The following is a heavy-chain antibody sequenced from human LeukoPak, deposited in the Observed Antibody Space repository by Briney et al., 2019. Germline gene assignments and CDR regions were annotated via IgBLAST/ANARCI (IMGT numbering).Heavy chain of an antibody. D-gene: IGHD6-25*01. CDR1: GFTFSSFA. J-gene: IGHJ6*03. Sequence: GGSLRLSCAASGFTFSSFAMSWVRQAPGNGLEWVSAISGSGGATYYADSVKGRFTISRDNSKNTLYLQMNSLRAEDTAVYYCAKVSRGIVAAMDVWGKGTTVTVSS. V-gene: IGHV3-23*01. CDR2: ISGSGGAT. CDR3: AKVSRGIVAAMDV.